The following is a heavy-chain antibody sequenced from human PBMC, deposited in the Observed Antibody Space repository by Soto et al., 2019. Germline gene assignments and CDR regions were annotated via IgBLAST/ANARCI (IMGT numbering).Heavy chain of an antibody. Sequence: QVQLQESGPGLVKPSQTLSLTCTVSGGSISSGTYYWTWVRPRPGEGLEWIGFISHSGRTYYNPSLKSRAAISVDTSENQFSLRLSSVTAADTAVYFCARDSDYCTGGSCYGNFDFWGQGTLVTVSS. J-gene: IGHJ4*02. V-gene: IGHV4-31*03. CDR3: ARDSDYCTGGSCYGNFDF. D-gene: IGHD2-15*01. CDR1: GGSISSGTYY. CDR2: ISHSGRT.